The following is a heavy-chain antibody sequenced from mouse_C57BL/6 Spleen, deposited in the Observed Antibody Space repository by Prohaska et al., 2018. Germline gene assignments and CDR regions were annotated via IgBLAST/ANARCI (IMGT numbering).Heavy chain of an antibody. V-gene: IGHV5-16*01. CDR2: INYDGSST. CDR1: GFTFSDYY. J-gene: IGHJ4*01. Sequence: EVKLVESEGGLVQPGSSMKLSCTASGFTFSDYYMAWVRQVPEKGLEWVANINYDGSSTYYLDSLKSRFSISRDNAKNILYRQMSSLKYEDTATYYCARDSNPYYAMDYWGQGTSVTVSS. D-gene: IGHD2-5*01. CDR3: ARDSNPYYAMDY.